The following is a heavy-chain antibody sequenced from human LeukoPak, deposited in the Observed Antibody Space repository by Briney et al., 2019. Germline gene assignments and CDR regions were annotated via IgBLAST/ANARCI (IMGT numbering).Heavy chain of an antibody. CDR3: ARVGYYYDTSGYPGHFDF. CDR2: ISYDGSNK. J-gene: IGHJ4*02. V-gene: IGHV3-30-3*01. D-gene: IGHD3-22*01. CDR1: GFTFSSYA. Sequence: GGSLRLSCAASGFTFSSYAMHWVRQAPGKGLEWVAVISYDGSNKYYADSVKGRFTISRDNSKNTLYLQMNGLRADDTAVYYCARVGYYYDTSGYPGHFDFWGQGTLVTVRS.